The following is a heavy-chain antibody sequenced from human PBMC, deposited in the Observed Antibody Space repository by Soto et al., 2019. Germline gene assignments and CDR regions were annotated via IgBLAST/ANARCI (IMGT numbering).Heavy chain of an antibody. Sequence: QVQLVQSGAEVKKPGASVKVSCKAAGYTFSSYGISWVRQAPGQGLEWMGWISANNGNTNFAQKVQGRVTMTTDTSTTTAYMELRSLRSDDTAVYYCARSALMMYAIYFDYWGQGTLVTVSS. J-gene: IGHJ4*02. V-gene: IGHV1-18*04. CDR3: ARSALMMYAIYFDY. CDR1: GYTFSSYG. D-gene: IGHD2-8*01. CDR2: ISANNGNT.